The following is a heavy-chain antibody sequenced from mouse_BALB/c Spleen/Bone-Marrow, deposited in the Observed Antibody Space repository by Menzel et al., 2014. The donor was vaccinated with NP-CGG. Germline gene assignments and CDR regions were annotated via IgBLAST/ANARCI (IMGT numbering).Heavy chain of an antibody. CDR2: IRNKANGYTT. J-gene: IGHJ1*01. D-gene: IGHD1-1*02. CDR3: ARRRVGRGWDIDI. V-gene: IGHV7-3*02. CDR1: GFTFTDYY. Sequence: EAMLVESGGGLVQPGGSLRLSCATSGFTFTDYYMSWVRQPPGKALEWLGFIRNKANGYTTEYSASVKGRFTISRDNSQSIFYLQMNTLRAEDSATYYCARRRVGRGWDIDIRGAGAAVTVSS.